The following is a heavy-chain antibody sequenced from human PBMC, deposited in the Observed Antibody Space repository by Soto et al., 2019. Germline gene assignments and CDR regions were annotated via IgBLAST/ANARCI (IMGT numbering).Heavy chain of an antibody. V-gene: IGHV1-24*01. CDR3: ATFRAYDTPPYYYDSSGSHNWFDP. J-gene: IGHJ5*02. D-gene: IGHD3-22*01. Sequence: ASVKVSCEVSGYSLTELSMHWVRQAPGKGLEWMGGFDPEDGETIYAQKFQGRVTMTEDTSTDTAYMELSSLRSEDTAVYYCATFRAYDTPPYYYDSSGSHNWFDPWGQGTLVTVSS. CDR1: GYSLTELS. CDR2: FDPEDGET.